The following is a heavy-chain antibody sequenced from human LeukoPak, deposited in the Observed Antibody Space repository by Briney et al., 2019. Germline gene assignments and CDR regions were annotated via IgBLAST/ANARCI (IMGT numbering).Heavy chain of an antibody. V-gene: IGHV3-11*04. CDR2: ISSSGSTI. CDR1: GFTFSDYY. Sequence: GGSLRLSCAAPGFTFSDYYMSWIRQAPGKGLEWVSYISSSGSTIYYADSVKGRFTISRDNAKNSLYLQMNSLRAEDTAVYYCAGYCSGGSCYHYWYFDLWGRGTLVTVSS. J-gene: IGHJ2*01. D-gene: IGHD2-15*01. CDR3: AGYCSGGSCYHYWYFDL.